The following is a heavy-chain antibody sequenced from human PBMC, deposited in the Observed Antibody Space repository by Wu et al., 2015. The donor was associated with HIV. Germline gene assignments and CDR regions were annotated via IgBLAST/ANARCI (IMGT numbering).Heavy chain of an antibody. CDR3: ARDHFDSSGCRAFDV. CDR1: GGTLNNYA. Sequence: VQLVQSGTEVKKPGPSVKVSCKASGGTLNNYAISWVRQAPGQGLEWMGRIIPVFGITKYTQEFEGRVSITADESTNTAYMELRSLRSEDTALYFCARDHFDSSGCRAFDVWGQGTMVSVSS. V-gene: IGHV1-69*13. J-gene: IGHJ3*01. CDR2: IIPVFGIT. D-gene: IGHD3-22*01.